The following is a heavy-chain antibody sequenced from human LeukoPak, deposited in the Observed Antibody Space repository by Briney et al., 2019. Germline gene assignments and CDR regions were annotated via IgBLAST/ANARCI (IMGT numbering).Heavy chain of an antibody. D-gene: IGHD5-12*01. CDR1: GYTFTNYG. CDR3: ARVGRTKVATMAY. V-gene: IGHV1-18*01. CDR2: ISGSSENT. Sequence: ASVKVSCKASGYTFTNYGISWVRQAPGQGLEWMGWISGSSENTDSAQKFQGRVTMTTDTSTSTAYMELRNLRSDHTATYYCARVGRTKVATMAYWGQGALVTVSS. J-gene: IGHJ4*02.